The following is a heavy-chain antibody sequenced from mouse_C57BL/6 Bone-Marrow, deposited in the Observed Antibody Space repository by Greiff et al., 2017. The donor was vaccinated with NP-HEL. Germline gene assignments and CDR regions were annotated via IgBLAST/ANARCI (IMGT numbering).Heavy chain of an antibody. Sequence: QVQLKQPGAELVRPGSSVKLSCKASGYTFTSYWLDWVKQRPGQGLEWIGNIYPSDSETHYNQKFKDKATLTVDKSSSTAYMQLSSLTSEDSAVYYCARRRGLGSSYDWFAYWGQGTLVTVSA. J-gene: IGHJ3*01. CDR3: ARRRGLGSSYDWFAY. D-gene: IGHD1-1*01. V-gene: IGHV1-61*01. CDR2: IYPSDSET. CDR1: GYTFTSYW.